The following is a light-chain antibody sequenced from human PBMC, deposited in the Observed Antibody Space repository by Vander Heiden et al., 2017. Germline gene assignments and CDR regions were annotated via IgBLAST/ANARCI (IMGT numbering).Light chain of an antibody. V-gene: IGLV1-40*01. CDR3: QSYDSSLSAVV. Sequence: GPPGQRVTISCTGSSSNIGAGYDVHWYQQLPGTAPKLLTYGNRIRPLGVPDRFSGSKSGTSASLTITGLQAEDEADYYCQSYDSSLSAVVFGGGTKLTVL. CDR1: SSNIGAGYD. CDR2: GNR. J-gene: IGLJ3*02.